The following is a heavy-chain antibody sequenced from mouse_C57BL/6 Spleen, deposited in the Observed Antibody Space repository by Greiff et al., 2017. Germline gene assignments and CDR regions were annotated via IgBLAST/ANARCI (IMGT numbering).Heavy chain of an antibody. Sequence: VQLQQSGAELVKPGASVKISCKASGYAFSSYWMNWVKQRPGKGLEWIGQIYPGDGDTNYNGKFKGKATLTADKSSSTAYMQLSSLTSEDSAVYFCARLATVVATVDYWGQGTSVTVSS. V-gene: IGHV1-80*01. CDR3: ARLATVVATVDY. D-gene: IGHD1-1*01. J-gene: IGHJ4*01. CDR2: IYPGDGDT. CDR1: GYAFSSYW.